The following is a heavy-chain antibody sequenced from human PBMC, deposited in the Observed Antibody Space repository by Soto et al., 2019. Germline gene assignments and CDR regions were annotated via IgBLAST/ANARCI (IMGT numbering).Heavy chain of an antibody. D-gene: IGHD2-15*01. CDR1: GYTLTELS. V-gene: IGHV1-24*01. Sequence: QGELVQSGAEVKKPGASVKVSCKVSGYTLTELSMHWVRQAPGKGLEWMGGFDPEDVETIYAQKFQGRVTMTEDTSTDTAYMELSSLRSEDTAVYYCATDPRIPRGYCSGGSCYRVGAFYIWGQGTMVTVSS. CDR2: FDPEDVET. J-gene: IGHJ3*02. CDR3: ATDPRIPRGYCSGGSCYRVGAFYI.